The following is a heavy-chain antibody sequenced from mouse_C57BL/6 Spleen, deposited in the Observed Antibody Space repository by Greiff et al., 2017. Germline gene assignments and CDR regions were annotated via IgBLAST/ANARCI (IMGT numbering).Heavy chain of an antibody. J-gene: IGHJ2*01. D-gene: IGHD2-1*01. V-gene: IGHV1-82*01. CDR1: GYAFSSSW. CDR2: IYPGGGDT. Sequence: QVQLKQSGPELVKPGASVKISCKASGYAFSSSWMHWVKQRPGKGLEWIGRIYPGGGDTNYNGKFKGKATLTADKSSSTAYMQLSSLTSEASAVYFCSRGGFYYGNPFDYWGQGTTLTVSS. CDR3: SRGGFYYGNPFDY.